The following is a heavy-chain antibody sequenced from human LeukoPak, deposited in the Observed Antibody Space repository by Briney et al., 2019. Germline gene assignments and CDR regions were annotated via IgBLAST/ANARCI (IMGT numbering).Heavy chain of an antibody. D-gene: IGHD1-26*01. CDR1: GFSFGNFW. J-gene: IGHJ4*02. CDR2: MKGDASLI. CDR3: ARDFGWELRHQLGY. V-gene: IGHV3-7*01. Sequence: RSGGSLRLSCAASGFSFGNFWMSWVRQAPGRGLQWVASMKGDASLIYYVDSVKGRFTISRDNAKNSLYLQMNSLRAEDTAVYYCARDFGWELRHQLGYWGQGTLVTVSS.